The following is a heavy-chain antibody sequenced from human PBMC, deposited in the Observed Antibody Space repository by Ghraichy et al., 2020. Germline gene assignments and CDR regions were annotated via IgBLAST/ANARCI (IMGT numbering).Heavy chain of an antibody. J-gene: IGHJ4*02. D-gene: IGHD2-2*01. CDR2: IWYDGSNK. Sequence: GESLNISCAAPGFTFSSYGMHWVRQAPGKGLEWVAVIWYDGSNKYYADSVKGRFTISRDNSKNTLYLQMNSLRAEDTAVYYCARDSGVYQLLYYFDYWGQGTLVTVSS. V-gene: IGHV3-33*01. CDR1: GFTFSSYG. CDR3: ARDSGVYQLLYYFDY.